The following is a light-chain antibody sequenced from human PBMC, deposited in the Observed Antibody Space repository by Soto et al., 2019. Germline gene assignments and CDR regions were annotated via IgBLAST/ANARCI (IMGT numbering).Light chain of an antibody. CDR1: QSVSSY. CDR2: DTS. Sequence: EIVLTQSPATLSLSPGERATLSCRASQSVSSYLAWYQQRLGQAPRLLIYDTSNRATGIPARFSGSGSGTDFTLTISSLEPEDFAVYYCQQRNYLPITFGQGTRLEIK. V-gene: IGKV3-11*01. J-gene: IGKJ5*01. CDR3: QQRNYLPIT.